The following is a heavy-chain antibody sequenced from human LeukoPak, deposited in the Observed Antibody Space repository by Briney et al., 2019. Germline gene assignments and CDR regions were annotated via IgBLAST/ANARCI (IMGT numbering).Heavy chain of an antibody. CDR1: GFTFSSYN. Sequence: GGSLRLSCAASGFTFSSYNMNWVRQAPGKGLEWVSSISSSSSYIYYADSVKGRFTISRDNAENSLYLQMNSLRAEDTAMYYCARLSAMLRGPEPIYYFDHWGQGTLVTVSS. J-gene: IGHJ4*01. V-gene: IGHV3-21*01. CDR2: ISSSSSYI. D-gene: IGHD3-10*01. CDR3: ARLSAMLRGPEPIYYFDH.